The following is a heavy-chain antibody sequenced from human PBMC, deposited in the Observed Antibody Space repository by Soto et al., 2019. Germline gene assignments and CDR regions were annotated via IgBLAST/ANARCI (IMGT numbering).Heavy chain of an antibody. CDR2: IYSGGST. CDR1: GFTVSSNY. V-gene: IGHV3-53*01. CDR3: AKSGYCSSTSCPQGYYYYYYGMDV. J-gene: IGHJ6*02. D-gene: IGHD2-2*01. Sequence: PGGSLRLSCAASGFTVSSNYMSWVRQAPGKGLEWVSVIYSGGSTYYADSVKGRFTISRDNSKNTLYLQMNSLRAEDTAVYYCAKSGYCSSTSCPQGYYYYYYGMDVWGQGTTVTVSS.